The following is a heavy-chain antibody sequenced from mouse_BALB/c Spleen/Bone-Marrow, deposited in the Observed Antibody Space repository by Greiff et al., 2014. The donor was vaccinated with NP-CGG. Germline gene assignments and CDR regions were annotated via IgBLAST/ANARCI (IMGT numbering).Heavy chain of an antibody. J-gene: IGHJ3*01. D-gene: IGHD2-4*01. CDR2: IDPYDSET. Sequence: QVQLKESGAELVRPGASVKLSCKASGYTFTSYWMNWVKQRPEQGLEWIGRIDPYDSETHYNQKFKDKAIFTVDKSSSTAYMQLSSLTSEDSAVYYCARGRDYDVFAYWGQGTLVTVSA. CDR1: GYTFTSYW. V-gene: IGHV1-52*01. CDR3: ARGRDYDVFAY.